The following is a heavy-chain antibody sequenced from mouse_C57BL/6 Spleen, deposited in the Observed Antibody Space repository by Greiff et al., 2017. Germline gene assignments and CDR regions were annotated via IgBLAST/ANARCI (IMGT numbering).Heavy chain of an antibody. CDR1: GYTFTDYY. D-gene: IGHD2-5*01. V-gene: IGHV1-26*01. CDR3: ARWDSNYDGYYAMDY. CDR2: INPNNGGT. J-gene: IGHJ4*01. Sequence: VQLQQSGPELVKPGASVKISCKASGYTFTDYYMNWVKQSHGKSLEWIGDINPNNGGTSYNQKFKGKATLTVDKSSSTAYMELRSLTSEDSAVYYCARWDSNYDGYYAMDYWGQGTSVTVSS.